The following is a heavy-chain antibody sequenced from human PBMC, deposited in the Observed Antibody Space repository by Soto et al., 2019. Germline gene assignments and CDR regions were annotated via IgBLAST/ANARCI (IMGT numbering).Heavy chain of an antibody. CDR1: GYTFTSYP. J-gene: IGHJ4*02. CDR3: ARVGATLLPVPFDN. CDR2: INTGNGNT. V-gene: IGHV1-3*04. D-gene: IGHD1-26*01. Sequence: ASVKVSCKASGYTFTSYPLHWVRQAPGQRLEWMGWINTGNGNTKYSQKFQGRVTISRDTSATTAYMELSSLTSEDTAVYYCARVGATLLPVPFDNWGQGTLVTVSS.